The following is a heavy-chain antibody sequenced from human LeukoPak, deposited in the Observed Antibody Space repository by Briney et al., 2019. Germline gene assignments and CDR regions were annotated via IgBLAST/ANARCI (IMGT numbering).Heavy chain of an antibody. V-gene: IGHV4-39*07. CDR2: IYYSGST. CDR1: GGSISSSSYY. CDR3: ARTSSWYETPFDY. D-gene: IGHD6-13*01. Sequence: SETLSLTCTVSGGSISSSSYYWGWIRQPPGKGLEWIGSIYYSGSTYYNPSLKSRVTISVDTSKNQFSLKLSSVTAADTAVYYCARTSSWYETPFDYWGQGTLVTVSS. J-gene: IGHJ4*02.